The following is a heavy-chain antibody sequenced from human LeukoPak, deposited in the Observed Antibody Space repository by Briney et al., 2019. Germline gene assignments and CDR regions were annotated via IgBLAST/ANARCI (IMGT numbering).Heavy chain of an antibody. D-gene: IGHD6-19*01. CDR3: ASVGYTTGWYYFDY. Sequence: GGSLRLSCAASGFIFSNYEMNWVRQAPGKGLEWVSYISRSGTTTSYAASVKGRFTISRDNAKNSLYLQMNSLRAEDKAVYYCASVGYTTGWYYFDYWGQGTLVTVSS. J-gene: IGHJ4*02. CDR2: ISRSGTTT. V-gene: IGHV3-48*03. CDR1: GFIFSNYE.